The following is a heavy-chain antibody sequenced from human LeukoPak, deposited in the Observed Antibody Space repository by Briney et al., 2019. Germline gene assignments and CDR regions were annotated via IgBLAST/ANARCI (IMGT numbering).Heavy chain of an antibody. CDR3: ARDLGGVGNF. CDR1: GFTFSNFG. Sequence: GGSLRLSCAASGFTFSNFGMHWVRQAPGKGLEWVAVIWSDGSNQYYADSVRGRFTISRDNSKNTLYLQMNSLRAEDTAVYYCARDLGGVGNFWGQGTLVTVSS. CDR2: IWSDGSNQ. D-gene: IGHD4-23*01. J-gene: IGHJ4*02. V-gene: IGHV3-33*01.